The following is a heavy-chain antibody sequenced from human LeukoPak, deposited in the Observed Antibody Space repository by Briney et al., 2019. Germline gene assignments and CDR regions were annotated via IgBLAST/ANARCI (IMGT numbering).Heavy chain of an antibody. Sequence: SETLSLTCSVSGYSFTSGHYWGWIRQPPGKGLEWIANIYHTGSAHYNPSLKSRVTISVDTSKNQFSLKLSSVTAADTAVYCTSTTCILRGFDYWGRGTLVTVSS. V-gene: IGHV4-38-2*01. CDR3: STTCILRGFDY. CDR2: IYHTGSA. CDR1: GYSFTSGHY. D-gene: IGHD2-2*01. J-gene: IGHJ4*02.